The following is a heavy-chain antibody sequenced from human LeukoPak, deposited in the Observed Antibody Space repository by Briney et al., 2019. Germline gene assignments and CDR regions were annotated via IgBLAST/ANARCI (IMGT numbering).Heavy chain of an antibody. V-gene: IGHV3-33*01. CDR3: AGDADSSSWYDEYYFDY. D-gene: IGHD6-13*01. J-gene: IGHJ4*02. CDR1: GFTFSSYG. CDR2: IWYDGSNK. Sequence: GGSLRLSCAASGFTFSSYGMHWVRQAPGKGLEWVAVIWYDGSNKYYADSVKGRFTISRDNSKNTLYLQMNSLRAEDTAVYYCAGDADSSSWYDEYYFDYWGQGTLVTVSS.